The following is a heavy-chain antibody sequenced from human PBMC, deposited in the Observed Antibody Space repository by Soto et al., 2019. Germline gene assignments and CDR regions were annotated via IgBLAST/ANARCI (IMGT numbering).Heavy chain of an antibody. CDR2: ISSDGSNK. J-gene: IGHJ6*03. V-gene: IGHV3-30*03. D-gene: IGHD7-27*01. Sequence: GGSLRLSCAASGFTFSNYGMHWVRQAPGKGLEWVALISSDGSNKYYADSVKGRFTISRDNARNSLYLQMNSLRAEDTAVYYCARDLSWGSNWYYYMDVWGKGTTVTVSS. CDR1: GFTFSNYG. CDR3: ARDLSWGSNWYYYMDV.